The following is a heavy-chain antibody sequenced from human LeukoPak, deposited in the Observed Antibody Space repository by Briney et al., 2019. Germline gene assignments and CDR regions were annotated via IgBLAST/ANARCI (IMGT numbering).Heavy chain of an antibody. Sequence: SXTLSLTCTASGGSISSSDYFWSWIRQPAGRGLEWIGRINSRGSTNYNPSLKSRVTLSVDTSKNQFSLKLTSVTVADTAVYYCARYRLGWFDPWGQGALVTVSS. CDR2: INSRGST. D-gene: IGHD6-25*01. J-gene: IGHJ5*02. V-gene: IGHV4-61*02. CDR1: GGSISSSDYF. CDR3: ARYRLGWFDP.